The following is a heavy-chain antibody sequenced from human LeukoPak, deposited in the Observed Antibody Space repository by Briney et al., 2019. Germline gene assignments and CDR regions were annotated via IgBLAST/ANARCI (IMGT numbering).Heavy chain of an antibody. CDR3: ARDPVTDTDPYYYYYGMDV. D-gene: IGHD2-21*02. Sequence: SVKVSCKASGGTFSSYAISWVRQAPGQGLEWMGRIIPILCIANYAQKFQGRVTITADKSTSTAYMELSSLRSEDTAVYYCARDPVTDTDPYYYYYGMDVWGQGTTVTVSS. CDR1: GGTFSSYA. V-gene: IGHV1-69*04. CDR2: IIPILCIA. J-gene: IGHJ6*02.